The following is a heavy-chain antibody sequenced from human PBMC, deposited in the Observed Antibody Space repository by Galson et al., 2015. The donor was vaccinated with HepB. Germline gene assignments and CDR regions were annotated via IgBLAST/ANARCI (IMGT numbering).Heavy chain of an antibody. D-gene: IGHD5-24*01. CDR2: ISYDGNNK. CDR1: GFTFRNYG. CDR3: ARTGPGGSGITDLYYYGMDV. J-gene: IGHJ6*02. Sequence: SLRLSCAASGFTFRNYGMHWVRQAPGKGLEWISVISYDGNNKYYADSVKGRFTISRDRYKNTLYLQMNSLRVEDTAVYYCARTGPGGSGITDLYYYGMDVWGQGTTVTVSS. V-gene: IGHV3-30*03.